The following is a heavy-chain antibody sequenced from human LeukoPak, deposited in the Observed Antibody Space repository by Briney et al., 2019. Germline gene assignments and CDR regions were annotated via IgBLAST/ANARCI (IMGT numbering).Heavy chain of an antibody. J-gene: IGHJ1*01. V-gene: IGHV4-4*07. Sequence: SETLSLTCTVSGGSISSYYWSWIRQPAGKGLEWIGRIYTSGSTNYNPSLKSRVTMSVDTSKNQFSLKLSSVTAADTAVYYCARGAEYQLLSYFQHWGQGTLVTVSS. CDR1: GGSISSYY. CDR2: IYTSGST. CDR3: ARGAEYQLLSYFQH. D-gene: IGHD2-2*01.